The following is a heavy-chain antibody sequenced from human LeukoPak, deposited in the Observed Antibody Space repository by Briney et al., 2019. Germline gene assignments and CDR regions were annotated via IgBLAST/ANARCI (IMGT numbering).Heavy chain of an antibody. CDR3: AREYYDILTGYQMGAFDI. CDR1: GFIFSSYA. CDR2: KSYDGSDK. V-gene: IGHV3-30*04. J-gene: IGHJ3*02. Sequence: GGSLRLSCAASGFIFSSYAMHWVRQAPGKGLEWVSVKSYDGSDKYYADSVKGRFTVSRDNSKNTLYLQMNSLRAEDTAVYYCAREYYDILTGYQMGAFDIWGQGTMVTVSS. D-gene: IGHD3-9*01.